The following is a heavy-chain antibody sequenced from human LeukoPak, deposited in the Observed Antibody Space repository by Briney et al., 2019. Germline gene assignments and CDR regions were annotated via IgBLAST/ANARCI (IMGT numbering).Heavy chain of an antibody. CDR3: AKSYCGGDCYSDY. CDR1: GFTFSSYA. V-gene: IGHV3-23*01. Sequence: PGGSLRLSCAASGFTFSSYAMSWVRQAPGKGLEWVSAISGSGGSTYYADSVKGRFTISRDNSKNTLYMQMNSLRAEDTAVYYCAKSYCGGDCYSDYWGQGTLVTVSS. D-gene: IGHD2-21*02. CDR2: ISGSGGST. J-gene: IGHJ4*02.